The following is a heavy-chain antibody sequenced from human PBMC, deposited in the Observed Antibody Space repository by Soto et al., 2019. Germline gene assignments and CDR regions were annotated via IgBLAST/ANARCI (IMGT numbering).Heavy chain of an antibody. CDR1: GGSFSGYY. CDR2: INHSGST. D-gene: IGHD3-10*01. Sequence: PSETLSLTCAVYGGSFSGYYWTWIRQPPGTGLEWIGEINHSGSTNYNPSLKSRVTTSVDTSENQFSLKLTSVTAADTAVYYCARGGTNYYGSGSSLDFDSWGQGTLVTVSS. CDR3: ARGGTNYYGSGSSLDFDS. J-gene: IGHJ4*02. V-gene: IGHV4-34*01.